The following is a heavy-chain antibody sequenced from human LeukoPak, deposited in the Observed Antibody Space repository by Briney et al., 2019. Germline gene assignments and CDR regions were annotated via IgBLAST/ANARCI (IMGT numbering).Heavy chain of an antibody. J-gene: IGHJ4*02. CDR2: ISWNSGSI. CDR1: GFTFDDYA. Sequence: PGGSLRLSCAASGFTFDDYAMHWVRQAQGKGLEWVSGISWNSGSIGYADSVKGRFTISRDNAKNSLYLQMNSLRAEDTALYYCAKEAPGIAAAGTLLDWGQGTLVTVSS. D-gene: IGHD6-13*01. CDR3: AKEAPGIAAAGTLLD. V-gene: IGHV3-9*01.